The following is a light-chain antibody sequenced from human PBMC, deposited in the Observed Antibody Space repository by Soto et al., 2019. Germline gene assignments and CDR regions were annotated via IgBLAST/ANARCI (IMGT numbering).Light chain of an antibody. CDR3: QKSNIVPYT. V-gene: IGKV1-27*01. CDR2: TAS. J-gene: IGKJ3*01. Sequence: EIQMTQSPSSLSASVGDRVTITCRASQGISNYLAWYQQKPGRVPTLLIYTASTLQSGVPSRFSGSGSGTDFTLTISSLQPEDVATYYCQKSNIVPYTFGPGTRVDIK. CDR1: QGISNY.